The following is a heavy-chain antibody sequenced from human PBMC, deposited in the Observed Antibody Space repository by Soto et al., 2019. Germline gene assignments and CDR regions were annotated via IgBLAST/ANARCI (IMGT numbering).Heavy chain of an antibody. J-gene: IGHJ5*02. CDR2: RNPCSGDT. D-gene: IGHD5-18*01. CDR1: GYTFTNND. CDR3: ARMESFGSLNWFDP. V-gene: IGHV1-8*01. Sequence: QVQLVQSGAEVKKPGASVKVSCKASGYTFTNNDFTWVRQATGQGLEWMGWRNPCSGDTGYAQKFTSRVTMTRDISIATAYMELTGLTSEEKAIYYCARMESFGSLNWFDPWGQGTLVTVSS.